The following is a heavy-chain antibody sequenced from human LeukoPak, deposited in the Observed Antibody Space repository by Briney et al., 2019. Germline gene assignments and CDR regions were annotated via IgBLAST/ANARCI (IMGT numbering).Heavy chain of an antibody. V-gene: IGHV3-23*01. J-gene: IGHJ6*02. CDR1: GFTFSTYA. CDR2: ISSGGGST. CDR3: AKAPAPYYYYYGMDV. Sequence: GGSLRLSCAASGFTFSTYAMSWARQAPGRGLQWVSAISSGGGSTYYADSVKGRFTISRDNSKNTLYLQMNSLRAEDTAIYYCAKAPAPYYYYYGMDVWDQGTAVTVSS.